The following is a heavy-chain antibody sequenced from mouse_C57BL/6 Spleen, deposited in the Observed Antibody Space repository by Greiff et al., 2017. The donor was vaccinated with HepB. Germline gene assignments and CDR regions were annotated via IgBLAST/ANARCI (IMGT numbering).Heavy chain of an antibody. CDR2: IDPETGGT. D-gene: IGHD2-14*01. J-gene: IGHJ3*01. V-gene: IGHV1-15*01. Sequence: VQLQESGAELVRPGASVTLSCKASGYTFTDYEMHWVKQTPVHGLEWIGAIDPETGGTAYNQKFKGKAILTADKSSSTAYMELRSLTSEDSAVYYCTRPDYRGFAYWGQGTLVTVSA. CDR1: GYTFTDYE. CDR3: TRPDYRGFAY.